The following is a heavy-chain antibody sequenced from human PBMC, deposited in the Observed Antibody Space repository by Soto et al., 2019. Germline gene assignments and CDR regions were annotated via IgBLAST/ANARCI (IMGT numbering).Heavy chain of an antibody. Sequence: SQTLSLTCVISGDSVSSTTAAWNWIRQSPSRGLGWLGRTYYRSKWYHDYAVSVKSRITINPDTSKNQFSLQLNSVTPEDTAVYYCGRSGYFAEHLQHWGQGTQVTVSS. D-gene: IGHD3-3*01. CDR2: TYYRSKWYH. V-gene: IGHV6-1*01. J-gene: IGHJ1*01. CDR3: GRSGYFAEHLQH. CDR1: GDSVSSTTAA.